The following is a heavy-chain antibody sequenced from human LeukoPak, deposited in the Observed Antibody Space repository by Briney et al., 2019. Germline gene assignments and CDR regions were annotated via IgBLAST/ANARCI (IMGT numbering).Heavy chain of an antibody. J-gene: IGHJ5*02. CDR3: ATHKSSSWRNNWFDP. V-gene: IGHV1-69*05. CDR1: GGTFSSYA. Sequence: SVKVSCKASGGTFSSYAISWVRQAPGQGLEWMGRIIPIFGTADYAQKFQGRVTITTDESTSTAYMELSSLRSDDTAVYYCATHKSSSWRNNWFDPWGQGTLVTVSS. CDR2: IIPIFGTA. D-gene: IGHD6-13*01.